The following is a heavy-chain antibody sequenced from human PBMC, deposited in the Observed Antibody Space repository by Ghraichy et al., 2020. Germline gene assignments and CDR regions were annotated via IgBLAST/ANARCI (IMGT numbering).Heavy chain of an antibody. J-gene: IGHJ4*02. CDR2: ITAGNGNT. CDR3: ARDASSGWYV. D-gene: IGHD6-19*01. CDR1: GYTFTSYA. Sequence: ASVKVSCKASGYTFTSYAMHWVRQAPGQRLKWMGWITAGNGNTKYSQKFQGRVTITRDTSASTAYMELSSLRSEDTAVYYCARDASSGWYVWGQGTLVTVSS. V-gene: IGHV1-3*01.